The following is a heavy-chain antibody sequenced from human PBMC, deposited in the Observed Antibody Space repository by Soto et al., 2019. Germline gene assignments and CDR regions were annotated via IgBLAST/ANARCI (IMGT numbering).Heavy chain of an antibody. J-gene: IGHJ6*02. CDR3: ARLNGYCISTNCHGSYGMDV. V-gene: IGHV4-59*08. Sequence: PSETLSLTCTVSGGSISSYYWSWIRQPPGKGLEWIGYISYSGTTNYNPSLKSRVTITVDTSKNEFSLRLSSVTAADTAAYYCARLNGYCISTNCHGSYGMDVWAQGPTVT. CDR2: ISYSGTT. CDR1: GGSISSYY. D-gene: IGHD2-2*03.